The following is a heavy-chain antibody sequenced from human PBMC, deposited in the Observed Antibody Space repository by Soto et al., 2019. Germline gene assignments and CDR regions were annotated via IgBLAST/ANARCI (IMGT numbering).Heavy chain of an antibody. CDR1: GFTFSSYA. Sequence: EVQLSESGGGLVQPGGSLRLSCAASGFTFSSYAMSWVRQAPGKGLEWVSAISGSGGSTYYADSVKGRFTISRDNSKNTLYLQMNSLRAEDTAVYYCAKVSDRAAAGRRSFDYWGQGTLVTVSS. D-gene: IGHD6-13*01. V-gene: IGHV3-23*01. J-gene: IGHJ4*02. CDR3: AKVSDRAAAGRRSFDY. CDR2: ISGSGGST.